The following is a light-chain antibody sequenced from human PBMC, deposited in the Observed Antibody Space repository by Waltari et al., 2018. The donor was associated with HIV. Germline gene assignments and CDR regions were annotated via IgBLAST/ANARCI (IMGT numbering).Light chain of an antibody. CDR1: ALTKQY. J-gene: IGLJ3*02. CDR2: KDS. Sequence: SYELTQPPSVSVSPGQTARITCSGDALTKQYAYWYQQKPGQAPGLGIYKDSERPSGIPERFSGSSSGTTVTLTISGVQAEDEADYYCQSADSSGTYWVFGGGTKLTVL. CDR3: QSADSSGTYWV. V-gene: IGLV3-25*03.